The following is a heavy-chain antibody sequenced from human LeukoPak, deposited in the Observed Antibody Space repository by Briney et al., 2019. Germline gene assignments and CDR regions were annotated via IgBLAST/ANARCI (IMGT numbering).Heavy chain of an antibody. Sequence: PGGSLRLSCGAPGFTFSNYAMSWVRQAPGKGLEWVSGISDSGSTAFYADSVKGRFTSSRDNPKSTLYLQMNSLRAEDTAVYYCARDYFSRAALLGYFDLWGRGTLVTVSS. V-gene: IGHV3-23*01. J-gene: IGHJ2*01. D-gene: IGHD3-10*01. CDR3: ARDYFSRAALLGYFDL. CDR1: GFTFSNYA. CDR2: ISDSGSTA.